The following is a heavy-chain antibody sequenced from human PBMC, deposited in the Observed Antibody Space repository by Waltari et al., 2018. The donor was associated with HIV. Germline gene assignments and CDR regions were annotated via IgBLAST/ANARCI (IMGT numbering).Heavy chain of an antibody. V-gene: IGHV3-7*01. CDR3: ARIGTFPHNYAIDF. Sequence: EVQLMESGGGLVQYGGSLRLSCAAFGFTFTNYWMSWVRQTPGKGLEWVAYIKDDGSEKYYIGSVKGRFTISRDNAKNSMFLQMNSLRAEDTAVYYCARIGTFPHNYAIDFWGQGTTVTVSS. CDR1: GFTFTNYW. D-gene: IGHD1-26*01. CDR2: IKDDGSEK. J-gene: IGHJ6*02.